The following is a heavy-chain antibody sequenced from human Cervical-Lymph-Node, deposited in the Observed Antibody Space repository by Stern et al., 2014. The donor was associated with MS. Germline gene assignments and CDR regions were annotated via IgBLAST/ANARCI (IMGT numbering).Heavy chain of an antibody. D-gene: IGHD1-26*01. J-gene: IGHJ4*02. Sequence: EVHLVESGGGLVQPGGSLRLSCAASGFTFSSHWIHWVRQVPGKGLVWVSFISNEGSTTSYADSVKGRFTISRDNAKDTMYLQMNSLRVDDTAIYYCARGGAGAIDYWGQGTLVTVSS. CDR2: ISNEGSTT. CDR1: GFTFSSHW. V-gene: IGHV3-74*02. CDR3: ARGGAGAIDY.